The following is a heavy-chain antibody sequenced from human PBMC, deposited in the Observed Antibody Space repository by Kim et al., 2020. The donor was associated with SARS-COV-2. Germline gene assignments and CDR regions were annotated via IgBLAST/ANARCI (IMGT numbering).Heavy chain of an antibody. D-gene: IGHD6-13*01. CDR3: ARDGIAAGGTEYYYYYGMDV. J-gene: IGHJ6*02. V-gene: IGHV1-46*01. Sequence: ASMKVSCKASGYTFISYYMHWVRQAPGQGLEWMGIINPSGGSTSYAQKFQGRVTMTRDTSTSTVYMELSSLRSEDTAVYYCARDGIAAGGTEYYYYYGMDVWGQGTTVTVSS. CDR1: GYTFISYY. CDR2: INPSGGST.